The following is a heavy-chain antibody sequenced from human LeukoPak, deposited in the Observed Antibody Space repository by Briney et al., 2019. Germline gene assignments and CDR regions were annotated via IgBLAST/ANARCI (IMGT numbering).Heavy chain of an antibody. Sequence: WASVKVSCKASGGTFSSYAISWVRQAPGQGLEWMGGIIPIFGTANYAQKSQGRVTITTDESTSTAYMELSSLRSEDTAVYYCARGRELRSNYYYYYYMDVWGKGTTVTVSS. CDR3: ARGRELRSNYYYYYYMDV. D-gene: IGHD1-26*01. J-gene: IGHJ6*03. CDR2: IIPIFGTA. V-gene: IGHV1-69*05. CDR1: GGTFSSYA.